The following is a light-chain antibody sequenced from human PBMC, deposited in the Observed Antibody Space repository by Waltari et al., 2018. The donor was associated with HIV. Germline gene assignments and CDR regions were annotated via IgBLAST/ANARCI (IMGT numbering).Light chain of an antibody. Sequence: SYVLTQPPSVSVAPGKTAGITCGGDNIGSKSVHWYQHRPGQAPILAIDDDTDRPAPGPPPKRLSYDEPDRPSGIPERVSGSACWNTATLTVNSVEAEDEADYYCQAWDTDTDHWVFGGGTRLTVL. J-gene: IGLJ3*02. CDR1: NIGSKS. CDR2: DDT. V-gene: IGLV3-21*04. CDR3: QAWDTDTDHWV.